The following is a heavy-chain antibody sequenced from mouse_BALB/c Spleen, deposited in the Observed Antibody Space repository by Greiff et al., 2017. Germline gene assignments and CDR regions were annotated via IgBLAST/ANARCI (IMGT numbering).Heavy chain of an antibody. CDR3: TRDIYYAMDY. CDR2: ISSGGSYT. V-gene: IGHV5-6-4*01. J-gene: IGHJ4*01. Sequence: EVKVVESGGDLVKPGGSLKLSCAASGFTFSSYTMSWVRQTPEKRLEWVATISSGGSYTYYPDSVKGRFTISRDNAKNTLYLQMSSLKSEDTAMYYCTRDIYYAMDYWGQGTSVTVSS. CDR1: GFTFSSYT.